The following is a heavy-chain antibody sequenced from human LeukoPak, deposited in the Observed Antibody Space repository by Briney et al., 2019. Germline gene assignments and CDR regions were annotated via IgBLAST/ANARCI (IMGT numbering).Heavy chain of an antibody. CDR2: IYYSGST. CDR1: GASISSYY. CDR3: AISSSWYNWFDP. J-gene: IGHJ5*02. V-gene: IGHV4-59*08. Sequence: KPSETLSLTCTVSGASISSYYWSWIRQPPGRGLEWIGYIYYSGSTNYNPSLKSRVTISVDTSKNQFSLKLSSVTAADTAVYYCAISSSWYNWFDPWGQGTLVTVSS. D-gene: IGHD6-13*01.